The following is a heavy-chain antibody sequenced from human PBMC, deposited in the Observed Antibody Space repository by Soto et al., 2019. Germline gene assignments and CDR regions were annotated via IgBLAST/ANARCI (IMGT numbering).Heavy chain of an antibody. D-gene: IGHD3-22*01. V-gene: IGHV5-51*01. CDR3: ARQHYDSIGYDYYNGMDV. CDR2: IYPGDSDT. Sequence: IRQMTGKGLEWMGIIYPGDSDTRYSPSFQGQVTISADKSISTAYLQWSSLKASDTAMYYCARQHYDSIGYDYYNGMDVWGQGTSVTVSS. J-gene: IGHJ6*02.